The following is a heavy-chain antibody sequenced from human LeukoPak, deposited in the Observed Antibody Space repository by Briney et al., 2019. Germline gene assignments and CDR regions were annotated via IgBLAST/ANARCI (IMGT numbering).Heavy chain of an antibody. Sequence: SVKVSCEASGGTFSSYAISWVRQAPGQGLEWMGGIIPIFGTANYAQKFQGRVTITADKSTSTAYMELSSLRSEDTAVYYCARVPKDGNWFDPWGQGTLVTVSS. CDR3: ARVPKDGNWFDP. CDR2: IIPIFGTA. V-gene: IGHV1-69*06. CDR1: GGTFSSYA. J-gene: IGHJ5*02.